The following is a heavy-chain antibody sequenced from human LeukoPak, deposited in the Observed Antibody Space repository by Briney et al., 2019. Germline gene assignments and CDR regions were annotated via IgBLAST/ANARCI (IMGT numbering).Heavy chain of an antibody. Sequence: GGSLRLSCAASGFTFSSYGVHWVRQAPGKGLEWVAVIWYDGNRKYYADSVKGRFTISRDNSKNTLYLQMNSLRAEDTAVYYCARDYSSDLDPWGQGTLVTVSS. CDR3: ARDYSSDLDP. J-gene: IGHJ5*02. D-gene: IGHD2-21*01. CDR2: IWYDGNRK. CDR1: GFTFSSYG. V-gene: IGHV3-33*01.